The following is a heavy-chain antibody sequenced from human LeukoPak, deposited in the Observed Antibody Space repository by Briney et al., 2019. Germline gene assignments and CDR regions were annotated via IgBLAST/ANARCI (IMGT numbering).Heavy chain of an antibody. V-gene: IGHV3-23*01. D-gene: IGHD1-26*01. CDR1: GFTLSSYA. J-gene: IGHJ4*02. CDR3: AKGLVKELPALFDY. CDR2: ISVSGNT. Sequence: QTGGSLRLSCAASGFTLSSYAMSWVRQGPGRGLEWVSAISVSGNTYHADSVKGRFTISRDSSKNTLYLQMNSLRAEDAAVYYCAKGLVKELPALFDYWGQGTLVTVSS.